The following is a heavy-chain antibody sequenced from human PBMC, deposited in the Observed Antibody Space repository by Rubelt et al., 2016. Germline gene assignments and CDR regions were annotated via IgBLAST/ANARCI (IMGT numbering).Heavy chain of an antibody. CDR1: GGTFSSYA. J-gene: IGHJ3*02. V-gene: IGHV1-69*04. D-gene: IGHD3-22*01. CDR2: IIPILGIA. Sequence: QVQLVQSGAEVKKPGSSVKVSCKASGGTFSSYAISWVRQAPGQGLEWMGRIIPILGIANYAQKFQGRVTITADKSTSTAYMELSSLRSEDTAVYYCARYRLLDDSSGGDAFDIWGQGTMVTVSS. CDR3: ARYRLLDDSSGGDAFDI.